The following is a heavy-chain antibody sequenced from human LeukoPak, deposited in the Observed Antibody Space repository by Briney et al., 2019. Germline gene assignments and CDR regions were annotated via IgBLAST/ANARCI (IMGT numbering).Heavy chain of an antibody. J-gene: IGHJ4*02. Sequence: ASVTVSCKASGYTFTSYDINWVRQATGQGLEWMGWMNPNSGNTGYAQKFQGRVTMTRNTSISTAYMELSSLRSEDTAVFYCASSTIFGVPLSILWGQGTLVTVSS. CDR3: ASSTIFGVPLSIL. D-gene: IGHD3-3*01. CDR2: MNPNSGNT. CDR1: GYTFTSYD. V-gene: IGHV1-8*01.